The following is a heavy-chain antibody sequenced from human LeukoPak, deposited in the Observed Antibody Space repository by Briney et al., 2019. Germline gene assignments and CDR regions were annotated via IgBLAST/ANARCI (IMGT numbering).Heavy chain of an antibody. J-gene: IGHJ4*02. D-gene: IGHD3-16*02. CDR2: ISAYNGNT. Sequence: ASVKVSCKASGYTFTSYGISWVRQAPGQGFEWMGWISAYNGNTNYAQKLQGRVTMTTDTSTSTAYMELRSLRSDDTAVYYCARATYVWGSYRFPGIDYWGQGTLVTVSS. CDR1: GYTFTSYG. CDR3: ARATYVWGSYRFPGIDY. V-gene: IGHV1-18*01.